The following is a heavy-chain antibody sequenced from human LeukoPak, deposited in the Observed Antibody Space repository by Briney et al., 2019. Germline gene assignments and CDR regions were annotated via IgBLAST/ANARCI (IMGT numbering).Heavy chain of an antibody. Sequence: GASVKVSCKASGGTFSSYAISWVRQAPGQGLEWMGGIIPIFGTANYAQKFQGRVTITTDESTSTAYMELSSLRSEDTAVYYCARVRLKYSSSSEGYYYYMDVWGKGTTVTVSS. CDR1: GGTFSSYA. D-gene: IGHD6-6*01. V-gene: IGHV1-69*05. J-gene: IGHJ6*03. CDR2: IIPIFGTA. CDR3: ARVRLKYSSSSEGYYYYMDV.